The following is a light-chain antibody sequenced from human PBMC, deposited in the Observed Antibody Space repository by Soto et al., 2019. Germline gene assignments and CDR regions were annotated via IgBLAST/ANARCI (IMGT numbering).Light chain of an antibody. CDR2: EVT. Sequence: QSALTQPPSASGSPGQSVTIPCTGTSSDVGGYNYVSWYQQQPGKAPKLIIYEVTKRPSGVPDRFSGSKSGNTASLTVSGLQAEDEADYYCSSYAGSNIFYVFGTGTKVTVL. CDR1: SSDVGGYNY. J-gene: IGLJ1*01. CDR3: SSYAGSNIFYV. V-gene: IGLV2-8*01.